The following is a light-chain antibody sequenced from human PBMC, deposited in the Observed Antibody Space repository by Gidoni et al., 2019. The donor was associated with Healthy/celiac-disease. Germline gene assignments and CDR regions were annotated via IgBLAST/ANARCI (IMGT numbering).Light chain of an antibody. CDR1: QSLLHSNGYNY. CDR2: LGS. CDR3: MQALQTPPCT. Sequence: DIVMTQSPLSLPVTPGEPASISFRSSQSLLHSNGYNYLDWYLQKPGQSPQLLIYLGSNRASGVPDRFSGSGSGTDFTLKISRVEAEDVGVYYCMQALQTPPCTFGQGTKLEIK. V-gene: IGKV2-28*01. J-gene: IGKJ2*02.